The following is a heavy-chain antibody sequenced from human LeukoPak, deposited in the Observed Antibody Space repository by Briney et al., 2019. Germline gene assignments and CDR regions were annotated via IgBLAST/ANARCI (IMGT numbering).Heavy chain of an antibody. V-gene: IGHV3-74*01. J-gene: IGHJ4*02. Sequence: GGSRRLSCAASGFTFSSYWMHWVRQAPGKGLVWVSRINTDGGSTTYAGSVKGRFTISRDNAKNTLYLQMNSLRAEDTAVYYCARALVASYYFDYWGQGALVTVSS. CDR1: GFTFSSYW. D-gene: IGHD2-15*01. CDR2: INTDGGST. CDR3: ARALVASYYFDY.